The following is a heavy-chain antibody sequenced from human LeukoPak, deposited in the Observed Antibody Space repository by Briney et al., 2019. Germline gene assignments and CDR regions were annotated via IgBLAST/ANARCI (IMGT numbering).Heavy chain of an antibody. CDR3: ARERGASGWYGWFDP. CDR1: GFTFSSYG. V-gene: IGHV3-33*01. J-gene: IGHJ5*02. CDR2: IWYDGSNK. Sequence: PGGSLRLSCAASGFTFSSYGMHWVRQAPGKGLEWVAVIWYDGSNKYYADYVKGRFTISRDNSKNTLYLQMNSLRAEDTAVYYCARERGASGWYGWFDPWGQGTLVTVSS. D-gene: IGHD6-19*01.